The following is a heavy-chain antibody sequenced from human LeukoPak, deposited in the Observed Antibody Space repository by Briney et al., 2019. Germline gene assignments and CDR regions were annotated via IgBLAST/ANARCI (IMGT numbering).Heavy chain of an antibody. Sequence: ASVKVSCKASGYTFTGYYMHWVRQAPGQGLEWMGWINPNSGGTNYAQKFQGRVTMTRDTSISTAYMELSRLRSDDTAVYYCASTCSGGSCYRREFDYWGQGTLVTVSS. CDR3: ASTCSGGSCYRREFDY. V-gene: IGHV1-2*02. CDR1: GYTFTGYY. D-gene: IGHD2-15*01. J-gene: IGHJ4*02. CDR2: INPNSGGT.